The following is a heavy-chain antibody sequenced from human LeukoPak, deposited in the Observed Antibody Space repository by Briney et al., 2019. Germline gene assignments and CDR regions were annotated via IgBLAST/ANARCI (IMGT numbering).Heavy chain of an antibody. CDR1: GGSISSSSYY. J-gene: IGHJ4*02. CDR2: IYYSGST. CDR3: ASYYYDSSAYYEPFDY. V-gene: IGHV4-39*01. D-gene: IGHD3-22*01. Sequence: SETLSLTCTVSGGSISSSSYYWGWIRQPPGKGLGWIGSIYYSGSTYYNPSLKSRVTISVDTSKNQFSLKLSSVTAADTAVYYSASYYYDSSAYYEPFDYWGQGTLVTVSS.